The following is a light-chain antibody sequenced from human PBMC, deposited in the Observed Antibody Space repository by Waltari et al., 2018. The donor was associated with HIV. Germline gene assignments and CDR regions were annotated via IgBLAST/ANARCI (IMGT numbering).Light chain of an antibody. CDR1: QTISKY. J-gene: IGKJ2*01. V-gene: IGKV1-39*01. CDR3: QQSYTTLPYT. Sequence: DIQLTQSPSSLSASVGDRVTISCRSSQTISKYLNWYQQNPGKAPKLLIYGVSNLYSGVPSRFRGSGSGTLFTLTITDLQPEDSAIFYCQQSYTTLPYTFGQGTKVEI. CDR2: GVS.